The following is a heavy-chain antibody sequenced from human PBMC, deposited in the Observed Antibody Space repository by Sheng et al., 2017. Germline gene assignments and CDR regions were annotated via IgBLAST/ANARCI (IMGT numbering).Heavy chain of an antibody. CDR1: GGSFSGYY. J-gene: IGHJ4*02. Sequence: QVQLQQWGAGLLKTSETLSLTCAVYGGSFSGYYWSWIRQPPGKGLEWIGEINHSGSTNYNPSLKSRVTISVDTSKNQFSLKLSSVTAADTAVYYCARGPNGDSNPSRPYYFDYWGQGTLVTVSS. CDR2: INHSGST. V-gene: IGHV4-34*01. D-gene: IGHD2-8*01. CDR3: ARGPNGDSNPSRPYYFDY.